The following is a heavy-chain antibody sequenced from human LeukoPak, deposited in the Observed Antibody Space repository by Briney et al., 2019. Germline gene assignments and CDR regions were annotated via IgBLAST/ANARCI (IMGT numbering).Heavy chain of an antibody. D-gene: IGHD6-19*01. CDR3: ARGPDSSGWYFDY. V-gene: IGHV4-61*01. Sequence: SETLSLTCTVSGGSVSSGSYYWSWIRQPPGKGLEWIGYIYYSGSTNYNPSLKSRVTISVDTFKNQFSLKLSSVTAADTAVYYCARGPDSSGWYFDYWGQGTLVTVSS. J-gene: IGHJ4*02. CDR1: GGSVSSGSYY. CDR2: IYYSGST.